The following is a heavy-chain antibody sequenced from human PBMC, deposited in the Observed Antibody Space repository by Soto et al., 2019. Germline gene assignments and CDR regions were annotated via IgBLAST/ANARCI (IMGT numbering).Heavy chain of an antibody. CDR1: GGSISTSSSTYY. D-gene: IGHD4-17*01. CDR3: AIGERDGDYDY. CDR2: FFYSGSI. Sequence: PSETLSLTCSVSGGSISTSSSTYYWGWMRQPPGKGLEWIASFFYSGSINYNPSLKSRVTIVVDTSKIQISLRLRSVTAADTALYYCAIGERDGDYDYWGQGSLVTVSS. V-gene: IGHV4-39*07. J-gene: IGHJ4*02.